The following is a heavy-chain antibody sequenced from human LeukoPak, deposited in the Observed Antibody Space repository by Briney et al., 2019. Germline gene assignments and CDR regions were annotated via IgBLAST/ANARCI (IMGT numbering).Heavy chain of an antibody. CDR1: GYTFTGYY. D-gene: IGHD4-23*01. V-gene: IGHV1-2*04. CDR2: INPNSGGT. CDR3: ARSREFDGGNFDY. J-gene: IGHJ4*02. Sequence: ASVKVSCKASGYTFTGYYMHWVRQAPGQGLEWMGWINPNSGGTNYAQKFQGWVTMTRDTSISTAYMELSRLRSDDTAVYYCARSREFDGGNFDYWGQGTLVTVSS.